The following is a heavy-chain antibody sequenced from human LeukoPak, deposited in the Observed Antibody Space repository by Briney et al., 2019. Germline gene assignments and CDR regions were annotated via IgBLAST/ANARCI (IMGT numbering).Heavy chain of an antibody. D-gene: IGHD2-15*01. Sequence: SETLSLTCTVSGGSISSGTYYWSWIRQPAGKGLEWIGRIYTSGSTNYNPSLQSRVTISVDTSKNQFSLKLSSVTAADTAVYYCARHRCSGGSCYPMNWFDPWGQGTLVTVSS. CDR1: GGSISSGTYY. CDR3: ARHRCSGGSCYPMNWFDP. V-gene: IGHV4-61*02. CDR2: IYTSGST. J-gene: IGHJ5*02.